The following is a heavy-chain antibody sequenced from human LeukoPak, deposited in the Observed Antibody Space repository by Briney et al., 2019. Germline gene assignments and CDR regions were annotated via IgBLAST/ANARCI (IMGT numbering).Heavy chain of an antibody. Sequence: GGSLRLSCAASGFIVSDNYMTWVRQAPGKGLEWVSIIDSGDKTYYANSVKGRITISRDNSKNTVYLQMDSPSTEDTAMYYCARDQSSGGRWLDYWGRGTLVTVSS. J-gene: IGHJ4*02. CDR2: IDSGDKT. V-gene: IGHV3-66*02. CDR3: ARDQSSGGRWLDY. D-gene: IGHD2-15*01. CDR1: GFIVSDNY.